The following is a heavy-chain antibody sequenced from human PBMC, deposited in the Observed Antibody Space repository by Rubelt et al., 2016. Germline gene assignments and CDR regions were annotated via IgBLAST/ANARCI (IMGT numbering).Heavy chain of an antibody. Sequence: QVQLVQSGAEVKKPGASVKVSCKASGYTFTSYGISWVRQAPGQGLEWMGWISAYDGNTDYAQKLQGRVTMNTATATSTAYMELRSRRPDDTAVYFCARVMITFGGVIEVGWFDPWGQGTLVTVSS. CDR2: ISAYDGNT. CDR1: GYTFTSYG. CDR3: ARVMITFGGVIEVGWFDP. D-gene: IGHD3-16*02. V-gene: IGHV1-18*01. J-gene: IGHJ5*02.